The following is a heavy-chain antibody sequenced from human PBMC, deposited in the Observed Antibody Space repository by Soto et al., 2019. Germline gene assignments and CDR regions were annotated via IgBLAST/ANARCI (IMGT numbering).Heavy chain of an antibody. V-gene: IGHV4-59*01. CDR3: ARSMRVIGKIFDKGDAFDI. J-gene: IGHJ3*02. CDR1: GGSISSYY. CDR2: IYYSGST. Sequence: ASETLSLTCTVSGGSISSYYWSWIRQPPGKGLEWIGYIYYSGSTNYNPSLKSRVTISVDTSKNQFSLKLSSVTAADTAVYYCARSMRVIGKIFDKGDAFDIWGQGTMVTVSS. D-gene: IGHD3-10*01.